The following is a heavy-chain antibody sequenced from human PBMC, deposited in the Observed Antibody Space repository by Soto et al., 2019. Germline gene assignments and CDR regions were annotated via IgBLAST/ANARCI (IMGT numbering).Heavy chain of an antibody. D-gene: IGHD4-17*01. CDR2: VYYSGGT. Sequence: SETLSLTCTVSNDSISSYYWSWIRQPPGKGLEWIGYVYYSGGTKYNPSLKSRLTMSLDMSKKQFSLRLTSVTAADTAVYFCVRTTRMTTMIDYWGQGTQVTVSS. CDR3: VRTTRMTTMIDY. CDR1: NDSISSYY. J-gene: IGHJ4*02. V-gene: IGHV4-59*01.